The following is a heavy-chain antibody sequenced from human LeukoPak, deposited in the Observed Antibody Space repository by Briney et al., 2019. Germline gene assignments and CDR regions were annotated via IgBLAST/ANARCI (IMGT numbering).Heavy chain of an antibody. V-gene: IGHV1-3*01. D-gene: IGHD5-12*01. CDR2: INAGNDNT. J-gene: IGHJ4*02. CDR3: ASSRGYDVGGYFDY. Sequence: HEASVKVSCKASGYTFTTYTIHWVRQAPGQRLEWMGWINAGNDNTKYSQKFQDRVTITRDTSASTAYMELSSLRSEGTAVYYCASSRGYDVGGYFDYWGQGTLVTVSS. CDR1: GYTFTTYT.